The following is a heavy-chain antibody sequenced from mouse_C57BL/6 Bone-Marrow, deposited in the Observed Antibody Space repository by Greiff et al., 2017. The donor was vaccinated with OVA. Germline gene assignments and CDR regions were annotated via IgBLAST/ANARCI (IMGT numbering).Heavy chain of an antibody. V-gene: IGHV1-19*01. CDR2: IYPYNGGT. CDR3: ARYLHYYGSSYDAMDY. Sequence: EVQLQQSGPVLVKPGASVKMSCKASGYTFTDYYMNWVKQSHGKSLEWIGVIYPYNGGTSYNQKFKGKATLTVDKSSSTAYIELNSLTSEDSAVYYCARYLHYYGSSYDAMDYWGQGTSVTVSS. CDR1: GYTFTDYY. D-gene: IGHD1-1*01. J-gene: IGHJ4*01.